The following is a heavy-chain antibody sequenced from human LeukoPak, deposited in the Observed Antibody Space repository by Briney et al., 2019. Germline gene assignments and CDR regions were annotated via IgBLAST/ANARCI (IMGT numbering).Heavy chain of an antibody. J-gene: IGHJ4*02. D-gene: IGHD6-6*01. Sequence: GGSLRLSCAASGFTFSSYAMSWVRQAPGKGLEWVSTISDSGGSTYYADSVKGRFTISRDNSKNTLYLQMNSLRAENTAVYYCAKAKAPYSSSPIDYWGQGTLVTVSS. CDR1: GFTFSSYA. CDR3: AKAKAPYSSSPIDY. CDR2: ISDSGGST. V-gene: IGHV3-23*01.